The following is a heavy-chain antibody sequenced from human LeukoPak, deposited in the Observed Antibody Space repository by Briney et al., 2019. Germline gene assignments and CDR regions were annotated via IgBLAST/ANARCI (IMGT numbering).Heavy chain of an antibody. CDR2: IYYSGST. CDR1: GGSISSYY. V-gene: IGHV4-59*01. CDR3: ARVGAPYYFDY. J-gene: IGHJ4*02. Sequence: SETLSLTCTVSGGSISSYYWSWIRQPPGKGLEWIGYIYYSGSTNYNPSLKSRVTISVDTSKNQFSLKLSSVTAADTAVYYCARVGAPYYFDYWGQGTLVTVSS. D-gene: IGHD1-26*01.